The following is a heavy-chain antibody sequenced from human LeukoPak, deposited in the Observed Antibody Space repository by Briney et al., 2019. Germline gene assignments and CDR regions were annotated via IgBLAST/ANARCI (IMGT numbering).Heavy chain of an antibody. D-gene: IGHD4-11*01. Sequence: GASVKVSCKASGYTFPSYFMHWVRQAPGQGLEWMGIINPTGGSTTYAQKFQGRVTMTRDTSTSTAYMELRSLRSDDTAVYYCAREKSTVIRKLLGYWGQGTLVTVSS. CDR1: GYTFPSYF. CDR2: INPTGGST. CDR3: AREKSTVIRKLLGY. J-gene: IGHJ4*02. V-gene: IGHV1-46*01.